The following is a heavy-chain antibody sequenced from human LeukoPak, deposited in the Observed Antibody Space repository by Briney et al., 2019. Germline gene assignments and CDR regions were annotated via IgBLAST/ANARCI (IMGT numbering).Heavy chain of an antibody. CDR3: ARMTSGWYSYYFDY. J-gene: IGHJ4*02. D-gene: IGHD6-19*01. CDR2: ISTSGSRI. Sequence: GGSLKLSCAASGFTFSSHEMNWVRQAPGKGLEWVSYISTSGSRIYHADSVKGRFTISRDNAKNSLSLQMNSLRAEDTAVYYCARMTSGWYSYYFDYWGQGTLVTVSS. V-gene: IGHV3-48*03. CDR1: GFTFSSHE.